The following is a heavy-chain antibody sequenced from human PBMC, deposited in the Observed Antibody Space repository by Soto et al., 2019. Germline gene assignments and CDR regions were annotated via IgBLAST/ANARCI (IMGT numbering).Heavy chain of an antibody. V-gene: IGHV3-48*03. CDR3: ARDTYYYDSSVDAFDI. CDR2: ISSSGSTI. Sequence: PGGSLRLSCAASGFTFSSYEMNWVRQAPGKGLEWVSYISSSGSTIYYADSVKGRFTISRDNAKNSLYLQMNSLRAEDTAVYYCARDTYYYDSSVDAFDIWGQGTMVTVS. D-gene: IGHD3-22*01. J-gene: IGHJ3*02. CDR1: GFTFSSYE.